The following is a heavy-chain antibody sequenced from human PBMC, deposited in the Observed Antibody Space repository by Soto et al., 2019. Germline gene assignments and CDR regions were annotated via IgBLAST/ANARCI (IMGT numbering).Heavy chain of an antibody. CDR3: VKDVEWELHRYYFDY. CDR1: GFTFSDYY. J-gene: IGHJ4*02. CDR2: ISSSGSTI. D-gene: IGHD1-26*01. Sequence: GGSLRLSCAASGFTFSDYYISWIRQAPGKGLEWVSYISSSGSTIYYADSVKGRFTISRDNSKNTLYLQMNSLRAEDTAVYYCVKDVEWELHRYYFDYWGQGTLVTVSS. V-gene: IGHV3-11*04.